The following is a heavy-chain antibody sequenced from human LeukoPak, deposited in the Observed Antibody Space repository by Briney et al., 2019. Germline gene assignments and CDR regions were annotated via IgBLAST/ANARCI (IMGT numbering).Heavy chain of an antibody. CDR2: IRYDGSNK. CDR1: GFTFSSYG. Sequence: PGGSLRLSCAASGFTFSSYGMHWVRQAPGKGLEWVAFIRYDGSNKYYADSVKGRFTISRDNSKNMVYLQMNSLRAGDTAVYYCAREARSSGSFDYWGQGTLVTVSS. J-gene: IGHJ4*02. V-gene: IGHV3-30*02. CDR3: AREARSSGSFDY. D-gene: IGHD6-19*01.